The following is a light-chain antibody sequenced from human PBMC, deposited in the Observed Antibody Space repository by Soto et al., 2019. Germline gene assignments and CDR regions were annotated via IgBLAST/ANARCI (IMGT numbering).Light chain of an antibody. V-gene: IGLV1-40*01. CDR2: GNN. CDR3: QSYDSALSARYV. CDR1: SSNIGAGDD. J-gene: IGLJ1*01. Sequence: QSVLPQPPSVSGAPGQRVTISCTGSSSNIGAGDDVHWYQQRPGTAPKLLICGNNNRPSGVPDRFSGSRSGTSASLAITGRQAEDEGDYYCQSYDSALSARYVVGTGTKLTVL.